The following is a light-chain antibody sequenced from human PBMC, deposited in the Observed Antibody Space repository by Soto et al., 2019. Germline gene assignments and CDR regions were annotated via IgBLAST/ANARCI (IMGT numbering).Light chain of an antibody. CDR1: QTVRNNY. CDR3: QQRSNLPPT. CDR2: DAS. Sequence: EIVLTQSPGTLSLSPGERTTLSCRASQTVRNNYLAWYQQKPGQAPRLLIYDASKRATGIPARFSGSGSGTDFTLTIRSLEPEDFAVYYCQQRSNLPPTFGQGTRLEIK. V-gene: IGKV3-11*01. J-gene: IGKJ5*01.